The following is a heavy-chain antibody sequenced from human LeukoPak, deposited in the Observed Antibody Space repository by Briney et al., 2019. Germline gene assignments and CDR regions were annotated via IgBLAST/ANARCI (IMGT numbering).Heavy chain of an antibody. CDR2: ISGGGGST. V-gene: IGHV3-23*01. D-gene: IGHD6-19*01. Sequence: GGSLRLSCAASRFTFSSYGMSWVRQAPGKGLEWVSAISGGGGSTYYADSVKGRFTISRDNSKNTLYLQMNSLRAEDSAVYYCARDFNRPIGWPYYFDYWGQGTLVTVSS. J-gene: IGHJ4*02. CDR1: RFTFSSYG. CDR3: ARDFNRPIGWPYYFDY.